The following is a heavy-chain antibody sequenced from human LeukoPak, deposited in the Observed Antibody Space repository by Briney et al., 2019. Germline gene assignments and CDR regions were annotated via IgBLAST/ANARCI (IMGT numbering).Heavy chain of an antibody. J-gene: IGHJ4*02. CDR3: ARGAYYYDSSGYYPDYFDY. V-gene: IGHV1-69*06. Sequence: SVKFSCKAYGVTLRSYAISWVRQAPGQGLEWMGGIIPIFGTVKYAQKFQGRVTITADKTTSTAYMELSSLRSEDTAVYYCARGAYYYDSSGYYPDYFDYWGQGTLVTVSS. CDR2: IIPIFGTV. CDR1: GVTLRSYA. D-gene: IGHD3-22*01.